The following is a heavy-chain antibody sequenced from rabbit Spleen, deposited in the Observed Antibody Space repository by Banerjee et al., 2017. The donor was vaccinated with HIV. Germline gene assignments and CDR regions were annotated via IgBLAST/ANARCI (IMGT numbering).Heavy chain of an antibody. CDR1: GFSFSSSDY. CDR3: ARDTGSSFSSYGMDL. D-gene: IGHD8-1*01. Sequence: QSLEESGGDLVKPGASLTLTCTASGFSFSSSDYMCWVRQAPGKGLEWVSCIAGSGSGFAYSATWAKGRFTCSKTSSTTVTLQMTSLTVADTATYFCARDTGSSFSSYGMDLWGPGTLVTV. CDR2: IAGSGSGFA. J-gene: IGHJ6*01. V-gene: IGHV1S40*01.